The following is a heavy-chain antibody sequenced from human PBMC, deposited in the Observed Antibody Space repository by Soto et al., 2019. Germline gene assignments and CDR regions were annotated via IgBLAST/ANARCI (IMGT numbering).Heavy chain of an antibody. CDR1: GGTFSSYA. V-gene: IGHV1-69*12. D-gene: IGHD3-10*01. CDR2: IIRIFGTP. J-gene: IGHJ6*02. CDR3: ARQGSNEYYYYGMDV. Sequence: QVQLVQSGAEVKKPGSSVKVSCKASGGTFSSYAINWVRQSPGQGLEWMGGIIRIFGTPDYAQRFQGRVTITADESTSTAYMELSSLRSEDTAVYYCARQGSNEYYYYGMDVWGQGTTVPVSS.